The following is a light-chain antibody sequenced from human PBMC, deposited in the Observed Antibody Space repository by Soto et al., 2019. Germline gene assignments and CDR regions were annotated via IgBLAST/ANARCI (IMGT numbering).Light chain of an antibody. V-gene: IGLV1-51*01. CDR2: DDN. Sequence: QCLLTQPPSVSAAPGQKFTISCSGSISNIGGNSVSWYQQLPGTAPKLLIYDDNKRPSGIPDRFSGSKSGTSATLGITGFQTGDEADYYCGSWDSSLSAYVFGTGTKVTV. J-gene: IGLJ1*01. CDR3: GSWDSSLSAYV. CDR1: ISNIGGNS.